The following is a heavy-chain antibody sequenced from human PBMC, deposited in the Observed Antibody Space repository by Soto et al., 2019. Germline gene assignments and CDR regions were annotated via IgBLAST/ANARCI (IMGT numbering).Heavy chain of an antibody. CDR3: ARVGLDDFWSEIWFDP. CDR2: IYSGGST. CDR1: GFTVSSNY. D-gene: IGHD3-3*01. Sequence: GGSLRLSCAASGFTVSSNYMSWVRQAPGKGLEWVSVIYSGGSTYYADSVKGRFTISRDNSKNTLYLQMNSLRAEDTAVYYCARVGLDDFWSEIWFDPWGQGTLVTVSS. J-gene: IGHJ5*02. V-gene: IGHV3-53*01.